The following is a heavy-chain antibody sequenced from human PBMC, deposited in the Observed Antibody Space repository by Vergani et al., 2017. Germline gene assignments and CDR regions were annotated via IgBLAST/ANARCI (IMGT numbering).Heavy chain of an antibody. J-gene: IGHJ4*02. CDR2: IYHSGST. Sequence: QLQLQESGPGLVKPSETLSLTCTVSGGSISSSSYYWGWIRQPPGKGLEWIGSIYHSGSTYYNPSLKSRVTISVDTSKNQFSLKLSSVTAADTAVYYCARQGIYDILTGCFDYWGQGTLVTVSS. CDR1: GGSISSSSYY. CDR3: ARQGIYDILTGCFDY. D-gene: IGHD3-9*01. V-gene: IGHV4-39*01.